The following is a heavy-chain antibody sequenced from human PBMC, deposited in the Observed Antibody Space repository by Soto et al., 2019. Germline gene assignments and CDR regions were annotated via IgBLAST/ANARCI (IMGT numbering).Heavy chain of an antibody. CDR2: ISQSGNT. CDR1: SGSFSGYY. D-gene: IGHD6-6*01. Sequence: SETLSLTSSIYSGSFSGYYWCWVRQPPGKGLEWIGEISQSGNTNYSPSLKSRVSISIDTSKKQFSLNLASVSATDTAVYYCARAPKVSGSSQTRPDFWGQGTRVTVSS. CDR3: ARAPKVSGSSQTRPDF. J-gene: IGHJ4*02. V-gene: IGHV4-34*01.